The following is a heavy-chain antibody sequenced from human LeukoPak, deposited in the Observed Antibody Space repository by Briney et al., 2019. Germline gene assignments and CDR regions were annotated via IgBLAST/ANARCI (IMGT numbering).Heavy chain of an antibody. CDR1: GVSISSYY. V-gene: IGHV4-4*07. D-gene: IGHD2-2*01. Sequence: PSETLSLTCTVSGVSISSYYWSWIRQPAGKGLEWIGRIHTSGSTNYNPALKSRVTMSEDTSKNQFSLKLSSVTAADTAVYYCARGGYCSSTSCYDYYYYMDVWGKGTTVTISS. CDR3: ARGGYCSSTSCYDYYYYMDV. CDR2: IHTSGST. J-gene: IGHJ6*03.